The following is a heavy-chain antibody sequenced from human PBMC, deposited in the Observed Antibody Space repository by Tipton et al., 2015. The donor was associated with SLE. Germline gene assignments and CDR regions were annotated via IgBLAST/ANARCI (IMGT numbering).Heavy chain of an antibody. J-gene: IGHJ4*02. V-gene: IGHV4-30-4*08. CDR2: IYYSGST. Sequence: TLSLTCTVSGGSISSSSYYWGWIRQPPGKGLEWIGYIYYSGSTYYNPSLKSRVTISVDTSKNQFSLKLSSVTAADTAVYYCARESPVFPSDYWGQGTLVTVSS. D-gene: IGHD3-10*01. CDR1: GGSISSSSYY. CDR3: ARESPVFPSDY.